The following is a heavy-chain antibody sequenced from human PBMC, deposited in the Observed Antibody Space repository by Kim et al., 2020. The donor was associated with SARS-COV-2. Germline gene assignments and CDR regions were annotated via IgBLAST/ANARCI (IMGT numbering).Heavy chain of an antibody. CDR2: IYYSGRT. J-gene: IGHJ2*01. D-gene: IGHD5-18*01. V-gene: IGHV4-39*01. CDR1: GGSISSSSYY. Sequence: SETLSLTCTVSGGSISSSSYYWGWIRQPPGKGLEWIGSIYYSGRTYYNPSLKSRVTISVDTSKNQFSLKLSSVTAAATAVYYCASLLIREYSYGHYWYFDLWGRSTLVPVSS. CDR3: ASLLIREYSYGHYWYFDL.